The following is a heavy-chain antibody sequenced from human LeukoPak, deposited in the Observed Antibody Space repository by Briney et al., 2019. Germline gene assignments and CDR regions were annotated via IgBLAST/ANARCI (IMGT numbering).Heavy chain of an antibody. J-gene: IGHJ6*03. CDR2: FDPEDGET. CDR1: GYTLTELS. CDR3: ARGNWNYVRYYYYYYMDV. Sequence: ASVKVSCKVSGYTLTELSMHWVRQAPGKGLEWMGGFDPEDGETIYAQKFQGRVTITADKSTSTAYMELSSLRSEDTAVYYCARGNWNYVRYYYYYYMDVWGKGTTVTVSS. D-gene: IGHD1-7*01. V-gene: IGHV1-24*01.